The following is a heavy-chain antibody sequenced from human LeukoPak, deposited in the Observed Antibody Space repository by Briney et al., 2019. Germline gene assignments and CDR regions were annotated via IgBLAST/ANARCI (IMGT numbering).Heavy chain of an antibody. CDR1: GASISSYY. V-gene: IGHV4-59*01. D-gene: IGHD6-19*01. CDR2: IYYSGTT. J-gene: IGHJ6*02. Sequence: SETLSLTCTVSGASISSYYWSWIRQPPGKGLEWIGYIYYSGTTNYNPSLKSRVTISVDTSKNQFSLKLSSVAAADTAVYNCARVVDSSGWYLYYGMDVWGQGTTVTVSS. CDR3: ARVVDSSGWYLYYGMDV.